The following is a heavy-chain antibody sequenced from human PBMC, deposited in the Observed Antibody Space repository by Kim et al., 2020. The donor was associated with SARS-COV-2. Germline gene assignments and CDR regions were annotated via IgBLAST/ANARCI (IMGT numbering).Heavy chain of an antibody. CDR3: ARGIRDGYTFFDY. J-gene: IGHJ4*02. CDR2: IYYSGST. D-gene: IGHD5-12*01. Sequence: SETLSLTCTVSGGSISSYYWSWIRQPPGKGLEWIGYIYYSGSTNYNPSLKSRVTISVDTSKNQFSLKLSSVTAADTAVYYCARGIRDGYTFFDYWGQGTLVTVSS. CDR1: GGSISSYY. V-gene: IGHV4-59*01.